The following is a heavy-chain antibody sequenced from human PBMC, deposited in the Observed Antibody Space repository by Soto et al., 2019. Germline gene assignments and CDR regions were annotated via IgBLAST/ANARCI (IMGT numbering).Heavy chain of an antibody. D-gene: IGHD3-3*01. CDR3: GRDSHMATDFAVVIKGWIDS. CDR1: GFTLSHFW. CDR2: INIDGSEK. J-gene: IGHJ5*01. Sequence: EVQLLESGGGLVQPGGSLRLSCSASGFTLSHFWMSWVRQVPGKGLEWVADINIDGSEKYYVDSVRGRFTLSRDNAQNPVYLPRNNLRIEDTAVYYSGRDSHMATDFAVVIKGWIDSWGQGTLVTVSS. V-gene: IGHV3-7*03.